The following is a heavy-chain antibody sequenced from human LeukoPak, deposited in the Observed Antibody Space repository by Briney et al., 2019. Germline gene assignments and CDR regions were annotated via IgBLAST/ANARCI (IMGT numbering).Heavy chain of an antibody. J-gene: IGHJ1*01. CDR2: INTDGRTT. CDR1: GFTFRSYW. D-gene: IGHD2-15*01. Sequence: GGSLRLSCAASGFTFRSYWMHWVRQVPGKGLMWVSHINTDGRTTTYADSVKGRFTISRDNSKNTLYLQMNSLRAEDTAVYYCARDWCSGGSCYNVYFQHWGQGTRVTVSS. V-gene: IGHV3-74*01. CDR3: ARDWCSGGSCYNVYFQH.